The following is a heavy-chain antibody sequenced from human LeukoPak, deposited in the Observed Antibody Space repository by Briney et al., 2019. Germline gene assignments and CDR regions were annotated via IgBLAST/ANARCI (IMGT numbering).Heavy chain of an antibody. CDR1: GGSISSGGYS. J-gene: IGHJ4*02. CDR3: ARMRTLYCSGGSCYLDYFDY. CDR2: IYYSGST. V-gene: IGHV4-61*08. D-gene: IGHD2-15*01. Sequence: SETLSLTCAVSGGSISSGGYSWSWIRQPPGKGLEWIGYIYYSGSTNYNPSLKSRVTISVDTSKNQFSLKLSSVTAADTAVYYCARMRTLYCSGGSCYLDYFDYWGQGTLVTVSS.